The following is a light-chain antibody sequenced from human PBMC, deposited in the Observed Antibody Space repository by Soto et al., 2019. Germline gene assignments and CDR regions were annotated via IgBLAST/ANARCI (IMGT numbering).Light chain of an antibody. J-gene: IGLJ2*01. CDR1: SSDVGGYNY. Sequence: QSALTQPASVSGSHGQSITISCTGTSSDVGGYNYVSWYQQHPGKAPKLIIYEVNNRPSGVSNRFSGSKSGSTASLTISGLHAEDEADYYCSSYTSSSTPYVVLGGGTKLTVL. CDR2: EVN. V-gene: IGLV2-14*01. CDR3: SSYTSSSTPYVV.